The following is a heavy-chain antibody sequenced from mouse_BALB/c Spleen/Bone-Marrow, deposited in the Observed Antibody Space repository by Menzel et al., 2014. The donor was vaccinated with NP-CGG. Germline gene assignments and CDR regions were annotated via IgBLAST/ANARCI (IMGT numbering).Heavy chain of an antibody. CDR3: ARSRVPYFALDY. CDR2: IYPGSGDT. V-gene: IGHV1-77*01. Sequence: QVHVKQSGPELVKPGASVKMSCTASGFTFTDYVINWVKQRTGQGLEWIGEIYPGSGDTYYNEKFKAKATLTADKSSNTVHMQLSSLTSEDSVVYFCARSRVPYFALDYWGQGTSVTVSS. CDR1: GFTFTDYV. J-gene: IGHJ4*01.